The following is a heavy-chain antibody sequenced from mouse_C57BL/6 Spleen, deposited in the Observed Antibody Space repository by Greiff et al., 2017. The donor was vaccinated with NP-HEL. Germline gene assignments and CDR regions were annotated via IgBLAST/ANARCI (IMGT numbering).Heavy chain of an antibody. Sequence: VMLVESGPGLVAPSQSLSITCTVSGFSLTSYAISWVRQPPGKGLEWLGVIWTGGGTNYNSALKSRLSISKDNSKSQVFLKMNSLQTDDTARYYCARTYYYGSSYYFDYWGQGTTLTVSS. V-gene: IGHV2-9-1*01. D-gene: IGHD1-1*01. CDR2: IWTGGGT. J-gene: IGHJ2*01. CDR1: GFSLTSYA. CDR3: ARTYYYGSSYYFDY.